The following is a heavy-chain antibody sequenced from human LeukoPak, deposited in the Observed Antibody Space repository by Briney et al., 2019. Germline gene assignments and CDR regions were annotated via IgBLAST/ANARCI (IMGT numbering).Heavy chain of an antibody. CDR3: ARSSGYSPIDY. CDR1: GFTFSSYG. V-gene: IGHV3-33*01. Sequence: GGSLRLSCAASGFTFSSYGMHWVRQAPGKGLEWVAIIWYDGSNKYYADSVKGRFTISRDNSKNTLYLQMNSLRAEDTAVYYCARSSGYSPIDYWGQGTLVTVSS. CDR2: IWYDGSNK. D-gene: IGHD5-18*01. J-gene: IGHJ4*02.